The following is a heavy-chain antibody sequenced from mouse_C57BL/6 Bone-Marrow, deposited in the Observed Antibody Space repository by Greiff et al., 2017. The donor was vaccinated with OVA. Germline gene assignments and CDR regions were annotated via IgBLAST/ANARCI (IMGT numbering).Heavy chain of an antibody. Sequence: EVKLVESGGGLVQSGRSLRLSCATSGFTFSDFYMEWVRQAPGKGLEWIAASRNKANDYTTEYSESVQGRFIVSRDTSQSILYLQMNSLRAEDTAIYYCARSLYDYDAWWYFDVWGTGTTVTVSS. CDR3: ARSLYDYDAWWYFDV. CDR1: GFTFSDFY. D-gene: IGHD2-4*01. V-gene: IGHV7-1*01. J-gene: IGHJ1*03. CDR2: SRNKANDYTT.